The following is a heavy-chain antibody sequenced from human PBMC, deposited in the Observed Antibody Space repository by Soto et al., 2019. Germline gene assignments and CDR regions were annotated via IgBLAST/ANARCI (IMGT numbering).Heavy chain of an antibody. CDR3: VGGQYYFDY. Sequence: QVQLVESGGGVVQPGRSLRLSCAASGFPFTTYGMHWVREGPGKGLEWVAVISYDGSNTYYADSVKGRFTISRDNPKNTLYLQMNSLRPEDTALYYCVGGQYYFDYRGPGTLVTVSS. CDR1: GFPFTTYG. V-gene: IGHV3-30*03. D-gene: IGHD3-10*01. CDR2: ISYDGSNT. J-gene: IGHJ4*02.